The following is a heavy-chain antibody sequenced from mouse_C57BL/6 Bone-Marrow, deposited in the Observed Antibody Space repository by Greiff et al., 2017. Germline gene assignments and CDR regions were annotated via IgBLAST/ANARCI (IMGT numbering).Heavy chain of an antibody. CDR2: MHPNGGSP. J-gene: IGHJ4*01. CDR3: ARSYDYDGYTMDY. Sequence: QVQLQQPGAELVKPGASVQLSCKASGYTFTNYWMHWVKQRPGQGLEWIGMMHPNGGSPDYNEKFKSEATLSVDKSSRTAYMELSSLTSEDSAVYNCARSYDYDGYTMDYWGQGTSVTVSS. D-gene: IGHD2-4*01. CDR1: GYTFTNYW. V-gene: IGHV1-64*01.